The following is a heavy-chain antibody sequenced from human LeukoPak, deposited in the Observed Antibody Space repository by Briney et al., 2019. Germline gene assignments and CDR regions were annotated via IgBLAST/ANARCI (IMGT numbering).Heavy chain of an antibody. CDR3: ARVGTYYRSLDS. CDR1: GGSINDAS. CDR2: IYHSGGT. D-gene: IGHD3-10*01. Sequence: PSETLSLTCTVSGGSINDASWNWIRKPPGQGLEWIGYIYHSGGTNYNPSLKSRVTISLDTSKNQFSLTLSSVTAADTAVYYCARVGTYYRSLDSWGQGTLVTVSS. V-gene: IGHV4-59*01. J-gene: IGHJ4*02.